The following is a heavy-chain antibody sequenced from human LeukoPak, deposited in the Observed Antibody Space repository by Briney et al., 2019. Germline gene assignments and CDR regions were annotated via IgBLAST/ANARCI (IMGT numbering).Heavy chain of an antibody. CDR1: GFTFSSYW. CDR3: ARGIAAAGRNWFDP. V-gene: IGHV3-7*03. CDR2: IKQDGSEK. D-gene: IGHD6-13*01. J-gene: IGHJ5*02. Sequence: AGGSLRLSCAASGFTFSSYWTSWVRQAPGKGLEWVANIKQDGSEKYYVDSVKGRFTISRDNAKNSLYLQMNSLRAEDTAVYYCARGIAAAGRNWFDPWGQGTLVTVSS.